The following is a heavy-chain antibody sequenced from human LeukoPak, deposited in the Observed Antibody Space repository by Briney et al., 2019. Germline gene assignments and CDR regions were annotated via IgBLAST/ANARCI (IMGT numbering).Heavy chain of an antibody. Sequence: GESLKISCQGSGYSFRNYWIGWVRQVPGKGPEWMGIIYSGDSDTRYSPSFQGQVTISADKSIRTAYLQWSSLKASDTAMYYCARSIYYDNSGYYYYFDYWGQGTLVTVSS. CDR3: ARSIYYDNSGYYYYFDY. CDR2: IYSGDSDT. D-gene: IGHD3-22*01. J-gene: IGHJ4*02. CDR1: GYSFRNYW. V-gene: IGHV5-51*01.